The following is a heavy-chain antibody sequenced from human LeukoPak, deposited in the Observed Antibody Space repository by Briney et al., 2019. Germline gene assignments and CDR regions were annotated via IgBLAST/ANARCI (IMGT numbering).Heavy chain of an antibody. CDR1: GGSISSYY. CDR2: IYTSGST. J-gene: IGHJ3*02. D-gene: IGHD3-3*01. Sequence: SETLSLTCTVSGGSISSYYWSWIRQPAGKGLEWIGRIYTSGSTNYNPSLKSRATMSVDTSKNQFSLKLSSVTAADTAVYYCAREREEVTIFGVVIMNAFDIWGQGTMVTVSS. CDR3: AREREEVTIFGVVIMNAFDI. V-gene: IGHV4-4*07.